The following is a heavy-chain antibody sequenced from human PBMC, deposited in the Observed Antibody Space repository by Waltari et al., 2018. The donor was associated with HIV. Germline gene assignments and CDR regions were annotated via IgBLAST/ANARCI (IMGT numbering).Heavy chain of an antibody. CDR1: GFTFSRCL. CDR2: IKQDGSEK. D-gene: IGHD3-3*01. Sequence: EVQLVGSGGGWVQPGGSLRHSCEAHGFTFSRCLMSWVRQAPGKGLEWVANIKQDGSEKYYVDSVKGRFTISRDNAKNSLYLQMNSLRAEDTAVYYCARITIFGVVNDYGMDVWGQGTTVTVSS. V-gene: IGHV3-7*01. J-gene: IGHJ6*02. CDR3: ARITIFGVVNDYGMDV.